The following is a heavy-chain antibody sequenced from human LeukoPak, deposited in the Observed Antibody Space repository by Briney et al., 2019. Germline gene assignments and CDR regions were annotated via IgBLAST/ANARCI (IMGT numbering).Heavy chain of an antibody. J-gene: IGHJ4*02. CDR3: ARYVVYGSGKYYFDY. CDR1: GGSISSHH. D-gene: IGHD3-10*01. CDR2: IYYSGST. V-gene: IGHV4-59*08. Sequence: SETLSLTCTVSGGSISSHHWSWLRQPPGKGLEWIGYIYYSGSTNYNPSLKSRVTISLDTSKNQFSLRLSSVTAADTAVYLCARYVVYGSGKYYFDYWGQGSLVTVSS.